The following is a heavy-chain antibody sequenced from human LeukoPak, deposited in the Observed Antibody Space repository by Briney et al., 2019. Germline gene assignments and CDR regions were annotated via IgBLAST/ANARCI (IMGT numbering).Heavy chain of an antibody. D-gene: IGHD6-13*01. Sequence: PGGSLRLSCGASGFTFSTYWMSWVRQAPGKGLEWVSYISSSGRTIYYADSVKGRFTISRDSARNSLDLQMNSLRVEDTAVYYCARRAIAEGFDYWGQGTLVTVSS. CDR2: ISSSGRTI. J-gene: IGHJ4*02. CDR1: GFTFSTYW. CDR3: ARRAIAEGFDY. V-gene: IGHV3-48*04.